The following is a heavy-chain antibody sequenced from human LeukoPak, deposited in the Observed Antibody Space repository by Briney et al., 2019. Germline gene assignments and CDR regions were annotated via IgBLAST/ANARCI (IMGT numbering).Heavy chain of an antibody. CDR2: ISFDERNK. CDR1: DFTFSSFA. D-gene: IGHD4/OR15-4a*01. CDR3: ARDLGAKPSYYYAMDV. V-gene: IGHV3-30*04. J-gene: IGHJ6*02. Sequence: GGSLRLSCAASDFTFSSFALYWVRQAPGKGLEWVAVISFDERNKYYADSVKGRSTISRDSSRNTLYLQLNSLKVEDTAIYHCARDLGAKPSYYYAMDVWGQGTTVTVSS.